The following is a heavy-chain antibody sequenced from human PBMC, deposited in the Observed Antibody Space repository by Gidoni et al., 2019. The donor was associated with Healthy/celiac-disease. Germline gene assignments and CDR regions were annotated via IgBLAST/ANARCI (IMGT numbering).Heavy chain of an antibody. V-gene: IGHV3-23*04. CDR1: VFTFSRYG. CDR2: ISGSGGST. CDR3: AKDPRITFGNGDY. Sequence: EVQLVESGGGLVQSGGSLQLAFHASVFTFSRYGMSWVPQAPGKGLEWVSAISGSGGSTYYADAVKGRFTISRDNSKNTLYLQMNSLRAEDTAVYYCAKDPRITFGNGDYWGQGTLVTVSS. J-gene: IGHJ4*02. D-gene: IGHD3-16*01.